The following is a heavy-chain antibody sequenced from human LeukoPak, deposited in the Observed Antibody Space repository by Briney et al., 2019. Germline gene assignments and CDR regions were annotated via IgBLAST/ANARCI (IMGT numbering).Heavy chain of an antibody. J-gene: IGHJ6*02. CDR3: ARDLGRRSALGYGSGSYSSYYYGMDV. V-gene: IGHV4-34*01. CDR1: GGSFSSYY. Sequence: SETLSLTCAVSGGSFSSYYWSWIRQPPGKGLEWIGEINHSGSTNYNPSLKSRVTISVDTSKNHFSLKLSSVTAAETAVYYCARDLGRRSALGYGSGSYSSYYYGMDVWGQGTTVTVSS. D-gene: IGHD3-10*01. CDR2: INHSGST.